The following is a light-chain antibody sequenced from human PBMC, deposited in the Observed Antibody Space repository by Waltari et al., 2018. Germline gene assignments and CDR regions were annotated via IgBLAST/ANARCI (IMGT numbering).Light chain of an antibody. CDR1: DSNLGENY. Sequence: QSVLTQPPSASGTPGQTVTITCSGSDSNLGENYFYWFQQLTETAPKLLISRNEQRPSGVPDRLSGSKSVTSASLAISGLRSEDEASYYCASWDDNLSGSLFGGGTKLTVL. CDR2: RNE. V-gene: IGLV1-47*01. CDR3: ASWDDNLSGSL. J-gene: IGLJ2*01.